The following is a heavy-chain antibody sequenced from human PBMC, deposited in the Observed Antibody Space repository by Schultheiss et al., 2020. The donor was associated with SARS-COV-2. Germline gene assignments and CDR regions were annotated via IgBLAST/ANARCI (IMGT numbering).Heavy chain of an antibody. CDR3: ARGSFGAAAGLDY. D-gene: IGHD6-13*01. J-gene: IGHJ4*02. Sequence: GGSLRLSCAASGFTFNNYCMHWVRQAPGKGLEWVAIVWYDGNNKYYADSVKGRFTISRDNSKNTLYLQMNSLRGEDTAVYYCARGSFGAAAGLDYWGLGTLVTVSS. CDR2: VWYDGNNK. V-gene: IGHV3-33*01. CDR1: GFTFNNYC.